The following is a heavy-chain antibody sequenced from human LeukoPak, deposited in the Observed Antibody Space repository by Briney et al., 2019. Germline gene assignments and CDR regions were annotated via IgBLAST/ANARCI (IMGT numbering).Heavy chain of an antibody. Sequence: PSQTLSLTCAVSGGSISSGGYSWSWIRQPPGKGLEWIGYIYYSGSTYYNPSLKSRVTISVDTSKNQFSLKLSSVTAADTAVYYCARHDRPLNWFDPWGQGTLVTVSS. CDR2: IYYSGST. CDR3: ARHDRPLNWFDP. D-gene: IGHD3-22*01. CDR1: GGSISSGGYS. V-gene: IGHV4-30-4*07. J-gene: IGHJ5*02.